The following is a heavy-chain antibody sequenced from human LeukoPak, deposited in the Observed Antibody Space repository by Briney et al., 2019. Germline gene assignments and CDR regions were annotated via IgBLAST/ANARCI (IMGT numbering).Heavy chain of an antibody. Sequence: SQTLSLTCVISGDSVSSNSAAWNWIRQSPSRGLEWLGRTYYRSTWYNDSAVSVQSRITINPDTSKNQLSLQLHSVTPEDTAVYYCARGTYFDILTASYYFDYWGQGSLVTVSS. CDR3: ARGTYFDILTASYYFDY. D-gene: IGHD3-9*01. V-gene: IGHV6-1*01. CDR1: GDSVSSNSAA. J-gene: IGHJ4*02. CDR2: TYYRSTWYN.